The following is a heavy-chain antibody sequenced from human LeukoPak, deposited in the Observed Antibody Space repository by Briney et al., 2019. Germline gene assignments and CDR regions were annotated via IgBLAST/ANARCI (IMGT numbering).Heavy chain of an antibody. V-gene: IGHV4-34*01. CDR1: GGSFSGYY. CDR2: INHSGST. J-gene: IGHJ4*02. Sequence: PSETLSLTCAVYGGSFSGYYWSWIRQPPGKGLEWIGEINHSGSTNYNPSLKSRVTISVDTSKNQFSLKLSSVTAADTAVYYCAGPIYYYGSGSFAYWGQGTLVTVSS. D-gene: IGHD3-10*01. CDR3: AGPIYYYGSGSFAY.